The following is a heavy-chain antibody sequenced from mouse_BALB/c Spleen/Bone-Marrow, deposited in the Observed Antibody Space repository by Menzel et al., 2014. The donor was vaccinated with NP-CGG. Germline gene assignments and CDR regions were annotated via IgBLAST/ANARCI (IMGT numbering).Heavy chain of an antibody. CDR3: VRSRLRDWYFDV. D-gene: IGHD1-2*01. V-gene: IGHV1-85*01. CDR1: GNTFTSYD. Sequence: VQLQQSGVELVEPGASVKLSCKASGNTFTSYDINWVRQRPEQGLEWIGWIFPGDSTTKYNEKFKGKATLSTDKSSSTVHMQLSRLTSEDSAVYFCVRSRLRDWYFDVWGAGTTVTISS. CDR2: IFPGDSTT. J-gene: IGHJ1*01.